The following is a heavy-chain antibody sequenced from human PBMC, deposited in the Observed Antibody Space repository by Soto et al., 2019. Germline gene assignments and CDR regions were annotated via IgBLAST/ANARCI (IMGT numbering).Heavy chain of an antibody. D-gene: IGHD4-17*01. V-gene: IGHV4-4*07. J-gene: IGHJ5*02. CDR1: GGSISSYY. CDR2: IYISGST. CDR3: AREPFFYGDYGRNWFDP. Sequence: QVQLQESGPGLVKPSETLSLTCTVSGGSISSYYWSWIRQPAGKGLEWIGRIYISGSTNYNPSLKSRLTMSVDTSKNQFSLKLSSVTAADTAVYYCAREPFFYGDYGRNWFDPWGQGTLVTVSS.